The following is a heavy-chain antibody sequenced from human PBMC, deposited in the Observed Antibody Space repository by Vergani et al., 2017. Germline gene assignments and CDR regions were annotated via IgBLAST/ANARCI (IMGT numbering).Heavy chain of an antibody. D-gene: IGHD2-15*01. CDR3: AKSKAGYCSGGSCYCMDV. V-gene: IGHV3-53*01. J-gene: IGHJ6*03. CDR2: IYSGGST. CDR1: GFTVSSNY. Sequence: EVQLVESGGGLIQPGGSLRLSCAASGFTVSSNYMSWVRQAPGKGLEWVSVIYSGGSTYYADSVKGRFTISRDNSKNTLYLQMNSLRAEDTAVYYCAKSKAGYCSGGSCYCMDVWGKGTTVTVSS.